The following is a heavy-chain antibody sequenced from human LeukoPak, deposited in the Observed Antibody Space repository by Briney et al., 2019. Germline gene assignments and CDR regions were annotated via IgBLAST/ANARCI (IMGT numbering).Heavy chain of an antibody. Sequence: ASVKVSCKTSRYAFTGTGSYLYWLRQAPGQGLGCMGWIHPISGATSYAQRFQGRVAMTRDTSISTAYMELSRLRPDDTAVYYCARDGPAQMVDFDYWGQGSQVTVSS. CDR1: RYAFTGTGSY. D-gene: IGHD3-10*01. CDR2: IHPISGAT. V-gene: IGHV1-2*02. J-gene: IGHJ4*02. CDR3: ARDGPAQMVDFDY.